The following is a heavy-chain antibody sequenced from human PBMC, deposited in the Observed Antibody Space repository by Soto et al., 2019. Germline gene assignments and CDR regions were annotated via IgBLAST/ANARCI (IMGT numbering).Heavy chain of an antibody. D-gene: IGHD1-7*01. J-gene: IGHJ4*02. V-gene: IGHV4-34*01. CDR1: GGSFSGYY. Sequence: QVQLQQWGAGLLKPSETLSLTCAVYGGSFSGYYWSWIRQPPGKGLEWIGEINHSGSTNYNPSLKSRVTISVDTSKNQFSLKLSSVTAADTAVYYCARVHNWNYEWVTFDYCGQGTLVTVSS. CDR2: INHSGST. CDR3: ARVHNWNYEWVTFDY.